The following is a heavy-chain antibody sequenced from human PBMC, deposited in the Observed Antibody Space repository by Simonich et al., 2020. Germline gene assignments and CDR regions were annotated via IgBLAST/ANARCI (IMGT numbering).Heavy chain of an antibody. J-gene: IGHJ4*02. D-gene: IGHD2-8*01. CDR1: GGSISSSSYY. CDR2: SYYSGST. Sequence: QLQLQESGPGLVKPSETLSLTCTVSGGSISSSSYYWGWIRQPPGKGLEWIGSSYYSGSTADNPSLNSRVTISLYTSKNQFSRKLSSVTAADTAVYYCARQRVLMVYAIDYWGQGTLVTVSS. V-gene: IGHV4-39*01. CDR3: ARQRVLMVYAIDY.